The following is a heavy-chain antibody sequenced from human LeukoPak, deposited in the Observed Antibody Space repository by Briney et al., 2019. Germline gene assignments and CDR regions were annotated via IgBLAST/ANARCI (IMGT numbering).Heavy chain of an antibody. Sequence: ASVKVSCKASGYSFTKYAIHWMRQASGHRLEWMGWITADDGDTKYSEDLQGRVTITSDTSATTTYIELSSLTSEDMAVYYCAKEGLRVGAPRNYFDYWGQGTLVTVSS. CDR1: GYSFTKYA. CDR2: ITADDGDT. CDR3: AKEGLRVGAPRNYFDY. V-gene: IGHV1-3*03. J-gene: IGHJ4*02. D-gene: IGHD1-26*01.